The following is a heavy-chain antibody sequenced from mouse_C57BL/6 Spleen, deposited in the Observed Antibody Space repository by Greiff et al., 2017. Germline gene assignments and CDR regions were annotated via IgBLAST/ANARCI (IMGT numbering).Heavy chain of an antibody. Sequence: QVQLQQPGAELVMPGASVKLSCKASGYTFTSYWMHWVKQRPGQGLEWIGEIDPSDSYTNYNQKFKGKSTLTVDKSSSTAYMQLSSLTSEDSAVYYCASSNDGYYSIWGPGTTLTVSS. CDR2: IDPSDSYT. CDR3: ASSNDGYYSI. CDR1: GYTFTSYW. J-gene: IGHJ2*01. D-gene: IGHD2-3*01. V-gene: IGHV1-69*01.